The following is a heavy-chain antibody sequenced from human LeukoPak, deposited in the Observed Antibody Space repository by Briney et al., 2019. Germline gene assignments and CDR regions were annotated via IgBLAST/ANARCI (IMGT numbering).Heavy chain of an antibody. J-gene: IGHJ5*02. CDR2: IYHSGST. V-gene: IGHV4-4*02. CDR1: GGSISSSNW. CDR3: ASIVVVTATINWFDP. Sequence: PSETLSLTCAVSGGSISSSNWWSWVRQPPGKGLEWIGEIYHSGSTNYNPSLKSRVTISVDKSKNQFSLKLGSVTAADTAVYYCASIVVVTATINWFDPWGQGTLVTVSS. D-gene: IGHD2-21*02.